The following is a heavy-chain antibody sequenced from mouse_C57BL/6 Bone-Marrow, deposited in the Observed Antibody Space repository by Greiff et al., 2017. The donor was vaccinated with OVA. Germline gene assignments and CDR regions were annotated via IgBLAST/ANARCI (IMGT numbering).Heavy chain of an antibody. J-gene: IGHJ1*03. V-gene: IGHV5-16*01. D-gene: IGHD1-1*02. CDR3: ARDPLYGPGWYFDV. CDR2: INYDGSST. Sequence: EVKLMESEGGLVQPGSSMKLSCTASGFTFSDYYMAWVRQVPEKGLEWVANINYDGSSTYYLDSLKSRFIISRDNAKNILYLQMSSLKSEDTATDYCARDPLYGPGWYFDVWGTGTTVTVSS. CDR1: GFTFSDYY.